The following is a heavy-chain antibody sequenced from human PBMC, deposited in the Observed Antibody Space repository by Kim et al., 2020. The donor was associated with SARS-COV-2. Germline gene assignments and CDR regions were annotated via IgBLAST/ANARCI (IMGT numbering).Heavy chain of an antibody. V-gene: IGHV1-3*01. J-gene: IGHJ5*02. Sequence: ASVKVSCKASGYTFTSYAMHWVRQAPGQRLEWMGWINAGNGNTKYSQKFQGRVTITRDTSASTAYMELSSLRSEDTAVYYCARGRPYCSGGSCQATCWFDPWGQGTLVTVSS. D-gene: IGHD2-15*01. CDR1: GYTFTSYA. CDR2: INAGNGNT. CDR3: ARGRPYCSGGSCQATCWFDP.